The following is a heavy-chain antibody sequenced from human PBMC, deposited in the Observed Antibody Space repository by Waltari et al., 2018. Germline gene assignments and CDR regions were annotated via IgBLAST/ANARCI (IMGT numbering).Heavy chain of an antibody. V-gene: IGHV4-59*12. CDR3: ARDRDSSGWSGEYFEF. J-gene: IGHJ1*01. Sequence: QVQLQESGPGLVKPSETLSLTCAVSGGSFSSYWWSWIRQPPGKGLEWIGEINGNSGSTNYNPSLKSRVTISKDASKNQFSLKLSSVTAADTSVYYCARDRDSSGWSGEYFEFWGQGALVTVSS. CDR2: INGNSGST. D-gene: IGHD6-13*01. CDR1: GGSFSSYW.